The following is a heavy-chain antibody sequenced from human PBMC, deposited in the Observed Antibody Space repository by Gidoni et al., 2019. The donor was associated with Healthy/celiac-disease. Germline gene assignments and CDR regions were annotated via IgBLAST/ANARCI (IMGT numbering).Heavy chain of an antibody. CDR1: GGTFSSYA. CDR3: ARAPYYGDYYYYYYYMDV. CDR2: IIPIFGTA. V-gene: IGHV1-69*01. J-gene: IGHJ6*03. Sequence: QVQLVQSGAEVTKPGSSVKFSCQASGGTFSSYAISWVRQAPGQGLEWMGGIIPIFGTANYAQKFQGRVTSTADESTSTAYMELSSLRSEDTAVYYCARAPYYGDYYYYYYYMDVWGKGTTVTVSS. D-gene: IGHD4-17*01.